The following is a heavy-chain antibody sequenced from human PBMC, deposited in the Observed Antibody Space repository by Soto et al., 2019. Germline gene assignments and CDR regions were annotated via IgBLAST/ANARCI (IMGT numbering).Heavy chain of an antibody. CDR3: ARIGRNLYSWFDP. Sequence: SETLSLTCAVSGGSISSSNWWSWVRQPPGKGLEWIGEIYHSGSTNYNPSLKSRVTISVDKSKNQFSLKLSSVTAADTAVYYCARIGRNLYSWFDPWGQGTLVTVSS. D-gene: IGHD2-15*01. J-gene: IGHJ5*02. CDR2: IYHSGST. CDR1: GGSISSSNW. V-gene: IGHV4-4*02.